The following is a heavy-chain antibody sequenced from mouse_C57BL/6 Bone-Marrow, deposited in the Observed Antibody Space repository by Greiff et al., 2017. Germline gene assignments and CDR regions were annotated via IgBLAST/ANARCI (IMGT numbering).Heavy chain of an antibody. D-gene: IGHD2-3*01. Sequence: VKLVESGPGLVAPSQSLSIPCTVSGFSFTRYGVSWVRQPPGKGLEWLGVIWGDGSTNYHSALLSRLSISKDNSKSQVFLKLNSLQTDDTATHYCAKEGWVRCAYWGQGTLVTVSA. V-gene: IGHV2-3*01. J-gene: IGHJ3*01. CDR3: AKEGWVRCAY. CDR2: IWGDGST. CDR1: GFSFTRYG.